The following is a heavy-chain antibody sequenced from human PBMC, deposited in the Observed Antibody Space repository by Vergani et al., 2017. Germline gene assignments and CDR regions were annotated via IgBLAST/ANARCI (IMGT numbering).Heavy chain of an antibody. V-gene: IGHV3-30*19. CDR1: GFTFTTYD. CDR3: GRDACKGKPDVVDI. CDR2: ISIDGSIT. Sequence: QVQLVESGGGVVQPGRSLRVSCAGSGFTFTTYDMHWVRQAPGKGLEWVAVISIDGSITHYGDSVEGRVTISRDNSKNAQYLQMTSLRGDDTAIYYCGRDACKGKPDVVDIWWQGTMVTVSS. J-gene: IGHJ3*02.